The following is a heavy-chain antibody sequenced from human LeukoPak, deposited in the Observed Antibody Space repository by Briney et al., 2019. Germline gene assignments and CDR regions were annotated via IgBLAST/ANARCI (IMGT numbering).Heavy chain of an antibody. CDR3: AREGGFGYYYDSSGYFGFDY. D-gene: IGHD3-22*01. J-gene: IGHJ4*02. CDR2: TYYRSKWYN. V-gene: IGHV6-1*01. CDR1: GDSVSSNSAA. Sequence: SQTLSLTCAISGDSVSSNSAAWSWIRQSPSRGLEWLGRTYYRSKWYNDYAVSVKSRITINPDTSKNQFSLQLNSVTPEDTAVYYCAREGGFGYYYDSSGYFGFDYWGQGTLVTVSS.